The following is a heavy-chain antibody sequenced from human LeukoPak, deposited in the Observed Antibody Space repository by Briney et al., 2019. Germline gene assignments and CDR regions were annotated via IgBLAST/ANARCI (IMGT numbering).Heavy chain of an antibody. D-gene: IGHD6-13*01. J-gene: IGHJ5*02. CDR2: IKQDGSEK. CDR1: GFTFSSYW. CDR3: ARAGYSSSWPNWFDP. V-gene: IGHV3-7*01. Sequence: GGSLRLSCAASGFTFSSYWMSWVRQAPGKGLEWVANIKQDGSEKYCVDSVKGRFTISRDNAKNSLYLQMNSLRAEDTAVYYCARAGYSSSWPNWFDPWGQGTLVTVSS.